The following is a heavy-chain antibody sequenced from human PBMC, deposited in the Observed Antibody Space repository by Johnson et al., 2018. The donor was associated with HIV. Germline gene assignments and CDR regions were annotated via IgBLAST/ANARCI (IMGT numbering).Heavy chain of an antibody. Sequence: VESGGGLVQPGGSLRLSCAASGFTFSSYWMHWVRQAPGKGLVWVSRINSDGSSTSYADSMKGRFTISRDNAKNTLYLQMNSLRAEDTAVYYCARAWVNYYDSPDAFDIWGQGTMVTVSS. CDR3: ARAWVNYYDSPDAFDI. CDR2: INSDGSST. V-gene: IGHV3-74*02. D-gene: IGHD3-22*01. J-gene: IGHJ3*02. CDR1: GFTFSSYW.